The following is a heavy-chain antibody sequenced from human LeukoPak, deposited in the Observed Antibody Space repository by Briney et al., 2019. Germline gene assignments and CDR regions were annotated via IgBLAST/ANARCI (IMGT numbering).Heavy chain of an antibody. V-gene: IGHV3-74*01. Sequence: GGSLRLSCAASGFTFSSYAMSWVRQAPGKGLVWVSRITTDESSTNYAASVNGRFTISRDNAKSTVYLQMNSLTPEDTAVYYCARDGGTSTPFDYWGQGTLVTVSS. J-gene: IGHJ4*02. CDR1: GFTFSSYA. CDR3: ARDGGTSTPFDY. CDR2: ITTDESST. D-gene: IGHD2-15*01.